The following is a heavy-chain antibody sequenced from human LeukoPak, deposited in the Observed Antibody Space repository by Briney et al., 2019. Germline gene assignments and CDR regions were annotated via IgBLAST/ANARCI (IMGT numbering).Heavy chain of an antibody. CDR3: ARFGYVAAVDL. J-gene: IGHJ4*02. CDR2: INPAGTET. D-gene: IGHD2-15*01. V-gene: IGHV3-7*01. Sequence: GGSLRLSCAASGFSFSAYWMTWVRQAPGTGLEWVANINPAGTETYYVDPVKGRFTISRDNAKNLLYLQMNSLRAEDTAAYYCARFGYVAAVDLWGQGTLVTVSS. CDR1: GFSFSAYW.